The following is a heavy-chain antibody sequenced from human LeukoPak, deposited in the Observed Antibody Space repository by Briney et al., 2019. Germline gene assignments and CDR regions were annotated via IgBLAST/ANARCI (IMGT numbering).Heavy chain of an antibody. CDR3: ASFVLRYFDWLKWGMAAFDI. Sequence: ASVKVSCKASGYTFTSYGISWVRQAPGQGLEWMGWISAYNGNTNYAQKLQGRVTMTTDTSTSTAYMELRSLRSDDTAVYYCASFVLRYFDWLKWGMAAFDIRGQGTMVTVSS. CDR2: ISAYNGNT. CDR1: GYTFTSYG. J-gene: IGHJ3*02. D-gene: IGHD3-9*01. V-gene: IGHV1-18*01.